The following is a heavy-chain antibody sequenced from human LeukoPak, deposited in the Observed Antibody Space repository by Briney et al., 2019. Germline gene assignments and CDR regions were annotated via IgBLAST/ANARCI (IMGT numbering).Heavy chain of an antibody. CDR3: ARSSGYYYVFDY. Sequence: PSETLSLTCTVSGGSISSSSYYWGWIRQPPGRGLEWIASVYYTGSTYYNPSLKSRVTISVDTSKNRFSLRLRSVTAADTAVYYCARSSGYYYVFDYWGQGTLVTVSS. J-gene: IGHJ4*02. CDR1: GGSISSSSYY. V-gene: IGHV4-39*01. D-gene: IGHD3-22*01. CDR2: VYYTGST.